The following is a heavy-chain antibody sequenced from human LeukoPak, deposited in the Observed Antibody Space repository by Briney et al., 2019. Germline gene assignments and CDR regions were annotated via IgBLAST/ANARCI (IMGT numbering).Heavy chain of an antibody. CDR2: IYYSGST. CDR3: ARGGEDSSSSSWFDP. D-gene: IGHD6-6*01. Sequence: SETLSLTCTVSGGSISSGVYYWSWIRQHPGKGLEWIGYIYYSGSTYYNPSLKSRVTISVDTSKNQFSLKLSSVTAADTAVYYCARGGEDSSSSSWFDPWGQGTLVTVSS. V-gene: IGHV4-31*03. J-gene: IGHJ5*02. CDR1: GGSISSGVYY.